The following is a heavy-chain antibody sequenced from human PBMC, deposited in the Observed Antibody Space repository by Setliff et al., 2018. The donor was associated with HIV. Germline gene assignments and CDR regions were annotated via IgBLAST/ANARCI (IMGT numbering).Heavy chain of an antibody. V-gene: IGHV5-51*01. J-gene: IGHJ5*02. Sequence: PGESLKISCQTSGYSFNTYWIGWVRQMPGKGLEWMAIFYPGDSDTRYSPSFQSQVTVSADKSIGTAYLQWDSLKASDTALYFCARAPNSPYYSNFWYADHWGQGTLVTVSS. CDR2: FYPGDSDT. CDR1: GYSFNTYW. D-gene: IGHD3-22*01. CDR3: ARAPNSPYYSNFWYADH.